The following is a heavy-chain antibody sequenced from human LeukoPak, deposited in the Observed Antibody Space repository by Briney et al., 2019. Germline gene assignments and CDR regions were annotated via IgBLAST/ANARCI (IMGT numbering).Heavy chain of an antibody. CDR2: ISSSSSYI. V-gene: IGHV3-21*01. CDR3: ARDVVVVAATPNGIYYFDY. J-gene: IGHJ4*02. CDR1: GFTFSSYS. Sequence: GGSLRLSCAASGFTFSSYSMNWVRQAPGKGLEWVSSISSSSSYIYYADSVKGRFTISRDNAKNSLYLQMNSLRAEDTAVYYCARDVVVVAATPNGIYYFDYWGQGTLVTVSS. D-gene: IGHD2-15*01.